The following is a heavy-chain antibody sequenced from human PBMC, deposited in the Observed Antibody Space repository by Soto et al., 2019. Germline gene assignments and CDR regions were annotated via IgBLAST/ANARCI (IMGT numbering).Heavy chain of an antibody. CDR3: ARDRSAGNYFYYGMDV. J-gene: IGHJ6*02. V-gene: IGHV3-33*01. D-gene: IGHD1-1*01. CDR2: IWYDGSKE. Sequence: PGGSLRPSFAAFGLPSIGMGRHGFGKVPGKGLEWVAVIWYDGSKEYYSDSVKGRFTISRDNSKNMLYLQMNSVRVEDTAVYFCARDRSAGNYFYYGMDVWGQGTTVTVSS. CDR1: GLPSIGMG.